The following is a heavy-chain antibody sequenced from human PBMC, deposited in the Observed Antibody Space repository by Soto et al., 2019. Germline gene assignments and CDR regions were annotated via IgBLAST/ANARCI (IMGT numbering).Heavy chain of an antibody. CDR3: ASGSSGWYSDY. D-gene: IGHD6-19*01. V-gene: IGHV1-18*01. Sequence: ASVQVSCKASGYTFTSYGIRWVRQAPGQGREWMGWINAYNGNPKHAQKLQGRVTMTTDTSTSTAYRELRSLSSDDTAEYYCASGSSGWYSDYWRQGTLVTVSS. J-gene: IGHJ4*02. CDR1: GYTFTSYG. CDR2: INAYNGNP.